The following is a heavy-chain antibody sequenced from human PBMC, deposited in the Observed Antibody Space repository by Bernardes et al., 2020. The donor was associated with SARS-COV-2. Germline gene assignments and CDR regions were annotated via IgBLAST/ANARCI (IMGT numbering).Heavy chain of an antibody. J-gene: IGHJ4*02. Sequence: SEALSLTCAVSGYSISSGYYWGCILQPPGKGLEWIGSINHSGSSYYSPSLYNPSLKSRVSISVDTSKNQFSLKLRSVTAADTAVYYCARDSDDYSYIYWGQGTLVTVSS. CDR3: ARDSDDYSYIY. D-gene: IGHD4-4*01. CDR1: GYSISSGYY. CDR2: INHSGSSYYSPS. V-gene: IGHV4-38-2*02.